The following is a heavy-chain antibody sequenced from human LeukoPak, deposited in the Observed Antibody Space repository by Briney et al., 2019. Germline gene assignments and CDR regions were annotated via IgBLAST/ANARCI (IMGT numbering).Heavy chain of an antibody. J-gene: IGHJ6*03. CDR2: INPSGSST. V-gene: IGHV1-46*01. CDR3: ARENRRTYYYYMDV. Sequence: GASVKVSCKASGYSFTSHYMHWVRQAPGQGLEWLGLINPSGSSTLYAQKFQGRVTMTRDMSTSTVYMELSSLRSEDTAVYYCARENRRTYYYYMDVWGKGTTVTVSS. CDR1: GYSFTSHY.